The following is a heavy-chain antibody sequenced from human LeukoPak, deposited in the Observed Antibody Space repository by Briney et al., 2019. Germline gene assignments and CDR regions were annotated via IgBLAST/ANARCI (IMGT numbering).Heavy chain of an antibody. D-gene: IGHD2-2*01. V-gene: IGHV1-2*02. Sequence: GASVKVSCKASGYTFTGYYMHWVRQAPGQGLEWMGWINPNSGGTSYAQKFQGRVTMTRDMSISTAYMELSRLRSDDTAVYYCASSVPAEECFDLWGRGTLVTVSS. CDR3: ASSVPAEECFDL. CDR2: INPNSGGT. CDR1: GYTFTGYY. J-gene: IGHJ2*01.